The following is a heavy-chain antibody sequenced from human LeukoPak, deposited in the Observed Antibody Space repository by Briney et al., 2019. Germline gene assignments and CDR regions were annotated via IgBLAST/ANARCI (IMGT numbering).Heavy chain of an antibody. Sequence: PGGSLRLSCAVSGFTFSSYSMNWVRQAPGKGLEWVSSISSSSSYIYYADSVKGRFTISRGNAKNSLYLQMNSLRAEDTAVYYCARDDLELARGYYYYYMDVWGKGTTVTVSS. CDR3: ARDDLELARGYYYYYMDV. J-gene: IGHJ6*03. CDR1: GFTFSSYS. D-gene: IGHD1-26*01. V-gene: IGHV3-21*01. CDR2: ISSSSSYI.